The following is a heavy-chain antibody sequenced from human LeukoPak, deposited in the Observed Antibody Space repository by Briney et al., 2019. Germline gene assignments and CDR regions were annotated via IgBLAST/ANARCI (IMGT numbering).Heavy chain of an antibody. D-gene: IGHD3-16*01. Sequence: GGSLRLSCAAHEFGFSSSTMSWVRQAAGKGLEWVAKMKEDGSDEEYVDAVKGRFTISRDNAKNSLYLQRNILRPEDTAVYFCVVGGAGGGYFPNWGQGSLVIVSS. CDR2: MKEDGSDE. CDR3: VVGGAGGGYFPN. CDR1: EFGFSSST. V-gene: IGHV3-7*01. J-gene: IGHJ1*01.